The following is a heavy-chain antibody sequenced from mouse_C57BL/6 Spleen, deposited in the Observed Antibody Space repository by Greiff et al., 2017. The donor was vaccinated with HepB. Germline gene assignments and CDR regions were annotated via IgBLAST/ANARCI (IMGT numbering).Heavy chain of an antibody. Sequence: VQLQQSGPELVKPGASVKMSCKASGYTFTDYNMHWVKQSHGKSLEWIGYINPNNGGTSYNQKFKGKATLTVNKSSSTAYMELRSLTSEDSAVYYCARQGDYYGSSYDYFDYWGQGTTLTVSS. V-gene: IGHV1-22*01. D-gene: IGHD1-1*01. J-gene: IGHJ2*01. CDR3: ARQGDYYGSSYDYFDY. CDR2: INPNNGGT. CDR1: GYTFTDYN.